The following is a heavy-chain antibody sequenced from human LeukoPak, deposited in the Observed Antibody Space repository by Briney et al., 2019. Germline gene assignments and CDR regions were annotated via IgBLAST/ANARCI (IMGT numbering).Heavy chain of an antibody. J-gene: IGHJ4*02. CDR3: ARLSSTSCLDY. Sequence: QPRGSLRLSCAASGFTFSSYWMHWVRQAPGKGLVWVSRINSDGSSTSYADSVKGRFTISRDNAKNTLYLQMNSLRAEDTAVYYCARLSSTSCLDYWGQGTLVTVSS. V-gene: IGHV3-74*01. CDR2: INSDGSST. D-gene: IGHD2-2*01. CDR1: GFTFSSYW.